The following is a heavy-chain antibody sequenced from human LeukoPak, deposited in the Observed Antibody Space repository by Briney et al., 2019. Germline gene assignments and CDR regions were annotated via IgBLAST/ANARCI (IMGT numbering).Heavy chain of an antibody. CDR1: GFTFSDYY. V-gene: IGHV3-11*04. J-gene: IGHJ3*02. CDR3: ARARFGALDAFDI. D-gene: IGHD3-10*01. CDR2: ISSSGSTI. Sequence: PGGSLRLSCAASGFTFSDYYMSWIRQAPGKGLEWVSYISSSGSTIYYADSVKGRFTISRDNAKNSLYLQMNSLRAEGTAVYCCARARFGALDAFDIWGQGTMVTVSS.